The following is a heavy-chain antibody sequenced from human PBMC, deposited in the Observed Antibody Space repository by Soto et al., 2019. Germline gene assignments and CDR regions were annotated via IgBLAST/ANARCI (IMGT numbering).Heavy chain of an antibody. CDR3: ARAYSSGWDDAFDI. CDR1: GYTFTGYY. V-gene: IGHV1-2*02. D-gene: IGHD6-19*01. J-gene: IGHJ3*02. Sequence: ASVKVSCKASGYTFTGYYMHWVRQAPGQGLEWMGWINPNSGGTNYAQKFQGRVTMTRDTSISTACMELSRLRSDDTAVYYCARAYSSGWDDAFDIWGQGTMVTVSS. CDR2: INPNSGGT.